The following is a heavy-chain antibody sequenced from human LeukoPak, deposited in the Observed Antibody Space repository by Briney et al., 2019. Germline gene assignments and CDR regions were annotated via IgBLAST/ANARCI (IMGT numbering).Heavy chain of an antibody. J-gene: IGHJ4*02. CDR1: GFTFSRSW. CDR2: IKQDGSEE. Sequence: GGSLRLSCAASGFTFSRSWMSWVRQASGKGLVWVASIKQDGSEEYYVDSLKGRFTISRDNAKNSLYLQMNSLRAEDTAVYYCARSYYWGQGTLVTVSS. V-gene: IGHV3-7*01. CDR3: ARSYY.